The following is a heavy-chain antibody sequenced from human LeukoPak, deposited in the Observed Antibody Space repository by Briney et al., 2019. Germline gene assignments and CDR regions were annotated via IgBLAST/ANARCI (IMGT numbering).Heavy chain of an antibody. V-gene: IGHV1-69*13. CDR1: GGTFSSCA. CDR2: IIPIFGTA. Sequence: SVKVSCKASGGTFSSCAISWVRQAPGQGLEWMGGIIPIFGTANYAQKFQGRVTITADESTSTAYMELSSLRSEDTAVYYCARDDRGSGYSEHPWFDPWGQGTLVTVSS. J-gene: IGHJ5*02. CDR3: ARDDRGSGYSEHPWFDP. D-gene: IGHD3-22*01.